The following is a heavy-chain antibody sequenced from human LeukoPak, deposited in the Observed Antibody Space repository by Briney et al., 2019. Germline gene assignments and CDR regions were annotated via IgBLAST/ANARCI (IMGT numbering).Heavy chain of an antibody. J-gene: IGHJ5*02. CDR3: AKDLFGSSNLFDP. V-gene: IGHV3-30*02. CDR1: GFTFSSYG. CDR2: IRYDGSNK. D-gene: IGHD6-6*01. Sequence: PGGSLRLSCAASGFTFSSYGMHWVRQAPGKGLEWVAFIRYDGSNKYYADSVKGRFTISRDNSKNTLYLQMNSLRAEDTAVYYCAKDLFGSSNLFDPWGQGTLVTVSS.